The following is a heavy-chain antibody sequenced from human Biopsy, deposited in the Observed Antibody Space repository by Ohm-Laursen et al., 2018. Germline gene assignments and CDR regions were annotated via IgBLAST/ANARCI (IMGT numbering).Heavy chain of an antibody. CDR2: IYDRGSTA. Sequence: SETLSLTWTVSGDSVSSGSFYWTWIRQPPGQGLEYIGYIYDRGSTANYNPSLESRVTMSVDMPKNQFSLKLSSVTAADTAVYYCARVGVGAPSIDYFDSWGQGALVTVSS. V-gene: IGHV4-61*01. D-gene: IGHD1-26*01. CDR1: GDSVSSGSFY. J-gene: IGHJ4*02. CDR3: ARVGVGAPSIDYFDS.